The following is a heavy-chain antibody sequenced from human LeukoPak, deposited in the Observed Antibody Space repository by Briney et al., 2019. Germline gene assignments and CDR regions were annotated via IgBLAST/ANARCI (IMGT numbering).Heavy chain of an antibody. CDR1: GFTFSSYA. V-gene: IGHV3-30-3*01. CDR2: ISYDGSNK. D-gene: IGHD3-10*01. CDR3: GRGMRDYYGLDY. J-gene: IGHJ4*02. Sequence: GGSLRLSCAASGFTFSSYAMHWVRQAPGKGLEWVAVISYDGSNKYYADSVRGRFTISRDNAKNTLYLQMNSLTVEDMAVYYCGRGMRDYYGLDYWGQGILVTVSS.